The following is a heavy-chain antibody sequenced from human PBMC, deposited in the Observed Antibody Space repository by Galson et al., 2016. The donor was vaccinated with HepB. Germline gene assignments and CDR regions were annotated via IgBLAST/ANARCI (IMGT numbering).Heavy chain of an antibody. D-gene: IGHD6-19*01. CDR1: GSTFTTYW. CDR3: TRGLASAVDAFDV. Sequence: QSGAEVKKPGESLKISCTGSGSTFTTYWIGWVRQMPGKGLEWMGIIYPGDSDARYSPSFQGQVTISADKSINTAHLQWSSLKASDTAMYYCTRGLASAVDAFDVWGQGTMVIVSS. J-gene: IGHJ3*01. V-gene: IGHV5-51*01. CDR2: IYPGDSDA.